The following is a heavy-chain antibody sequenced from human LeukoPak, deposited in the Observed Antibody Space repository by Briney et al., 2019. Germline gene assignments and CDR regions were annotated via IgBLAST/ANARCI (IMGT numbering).Heavy chain of an antibody. CDR1: GFIFSSYA. CDR3: AGTDAGIYSRWFDY. V-gene: IGHV3-48*01. Sequence: GGSLRLSCAASGFIFSSYAMQWVRQAPGKGLEFVSYINRDSSATHYADSVKGRFIVSRDNSKNTLYLQMNSLSAEDTAIYYCAGTDAGIYSRWFDYWGQGTLVTVSS. D-gene: IGHD4-11*01. CDR2: INRDSSAT. J-gene: IGHJ4*02.